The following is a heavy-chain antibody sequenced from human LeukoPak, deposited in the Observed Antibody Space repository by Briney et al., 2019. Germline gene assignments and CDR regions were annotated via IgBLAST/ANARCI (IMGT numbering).Heavy chain of an antibody. J-gene: IGHJ4*02. CDR3: ARDSLRLTTDY. Sequence: SETLSLTCTVSGGSISNFWSWIRQPAGKGLEWIGRIYTSGSTNYNPSLKSRVTMSVDTSKNQFSLKLSSVTAADTAVYYCARDSLRLTTDYWGQGTLVTVSS. CDR2: IYTSGST. CDR1: GGSISNF. V-gene: IGHV4-4*07. D-gene: IGHD1-14*01.